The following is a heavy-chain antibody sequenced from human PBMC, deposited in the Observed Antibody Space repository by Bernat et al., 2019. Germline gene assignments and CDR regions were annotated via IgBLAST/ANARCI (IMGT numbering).Heavy chain of an antibody. CDR3: ARGRLGIAGGTEDY. D-gene: IGHD6-13*01. V-gene: IGHV3-21*01. CDR1: GFTFSSYS. J-gene: IGHJ4*02. CDR2: ISSSSSYI. Sequence: EVQLVESGGGLVKPGGSLRLSCAASGFTFSSYSMNWVRQAPGKGLEWVSSISSSSSYIYYADSVKGRFTISRDNAKNSLYLQMNSLRAEDTAVYYCARGRLGIAGGTEDYWGQGTLVTVSS.